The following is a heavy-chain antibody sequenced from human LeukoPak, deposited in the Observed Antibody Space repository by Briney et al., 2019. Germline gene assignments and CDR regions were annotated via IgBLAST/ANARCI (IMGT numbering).Heavy chain of an antibody. CDR3: AREQSEGSSWYREFDY. V-gene: IGHV3-66*01. D-gene: IGHD6-13*01. Sequence: PGGSLRLSCAASGFTVSSNYMSWVRQAPGKGLEWVSVIYSGGSTYYADSVKGRFTISRDNSKNTLYLQMNSLRAEDTAVYYCAREQSEGSSWYREFDYWGQGTLVTVSS. CDR2: IYSGGST. CDR1: GFTVSSNY. J-gene: IGHJ4*02.